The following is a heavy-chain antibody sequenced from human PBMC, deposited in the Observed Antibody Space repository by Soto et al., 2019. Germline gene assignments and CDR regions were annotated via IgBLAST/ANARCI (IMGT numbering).Heavy chain of an antibody. CDR1: GGSISSSYW. D-gene: IGHD1-26*01. J-gene: IGHJ4*02. CDR3: ARDQGELQYYFDY. V-gene: IGHV4-4*02. CDR2: IYHSGST. Sequence: SETLSLTCAVSGGSISSSYWWSWVRQPPGKGLEWIGEIYHSGSTNYNPSLKSRVTISVDKSKDQFSLKLSSVTAADTAVYYCARDQGELQYYFDYWGQGTLVTVSS.